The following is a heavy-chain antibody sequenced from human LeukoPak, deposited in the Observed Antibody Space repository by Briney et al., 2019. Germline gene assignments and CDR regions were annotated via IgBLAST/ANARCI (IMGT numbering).Heavy chain of an antibody. Sequence: PGGSLRLSCAASGFTFSSYWMSWVRQAPGKGLEWVANIKQDGSEKYYVDSVKGRFTISRDNAKKSLYLQMNSLRAEDTAVYYCAKVEGLYSSSWLDAFDIWGQGTMVTVSS. D-gene: IGHD6-13*01. J-gene: IGHJ3*02. CDR3: AKVEGLYSSSWLDAFDI. CDR1: GFTFSSYW. V-gene: IGHV3-7*03. CDR2: IKQDGSEK.